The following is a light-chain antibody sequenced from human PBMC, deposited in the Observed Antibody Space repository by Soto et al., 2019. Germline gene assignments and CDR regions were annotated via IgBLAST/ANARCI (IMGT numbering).Light chain of an antibody. J-gene: IGLJ2*01. CDR3: QSYDSSLRGV. Sequence: QSALTQPPSVSGAPGQRVTISCTGSSSNIGAGYDVHWYQQLPGTAPKLLIYGNNNRPSGVPDRFSGSKSGTSASLAITGLQAEDEADYYCQSYDSSLRGVFGGGTKLTVL. V-gene: IGLV1-40*01. CDR2: GNN. CDR1: SSNIGAGYD.